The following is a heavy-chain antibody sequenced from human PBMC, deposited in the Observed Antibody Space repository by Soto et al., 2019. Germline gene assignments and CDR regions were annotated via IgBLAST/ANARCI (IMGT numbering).Heavy chain of an antibody. CDR2: ISGSGDST. V-gene: IGHV3-23*01. D-gene: IGHD3-10*01. CDR3: AKVMVRGVIYYYYYAMDV. J-gene: IGHJ6*02. Sequence: GGSLRLSCAASGFTFSNYGMNWVRQAPGKGLEWVSDISGSGDSTYYADSVKGRFTISRDNSKNTLYLQMNSLRAEDTAVYYCAKVMVRGVIYYYYYAMDVWGQGTTVTVSS. CDR1: GFTFSNYG.